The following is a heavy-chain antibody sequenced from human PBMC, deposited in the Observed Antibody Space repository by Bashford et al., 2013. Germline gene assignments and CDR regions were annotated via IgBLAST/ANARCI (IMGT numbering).Heavy chain of an antibody. D-gene: IGHD3-10*01. CDR2: IYSSGNT. V-gene: IGHV4-39*01. J-gene: IGHJ5*02. Sequence: WIRQPPGKGLEWIGSIYSSGNTYYSPSLKSRVTMSIDTSKNQFSLKLTSLTAADTAVYYCARPAVSPRGXLVPTPWGQGTLVTVSS. CDR3: ARPAVSPRGXLVPTP.